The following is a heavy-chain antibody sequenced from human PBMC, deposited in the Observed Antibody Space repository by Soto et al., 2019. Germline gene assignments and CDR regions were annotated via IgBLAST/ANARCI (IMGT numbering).Heavy chain of an antibody. Sequence: QVQLQESGPRLVKPSETLSLTCIVSGGSISNYYWSWIRQPPGKGLEWIGYIYYSGSTNYNPSLQRRVTISVDTSKNQFSLKLSSVTAADTAVYYCARAVLPATAPFDYWGQATLVTVSS. CDR2: IYYSGST. CDR1: GGSISNYY. D-gene: IGHD2-2*01. J-gene: IGHJ4*02. V-gene: IGHV4-59*01. CDR3: ARAVLPATAPFDY.